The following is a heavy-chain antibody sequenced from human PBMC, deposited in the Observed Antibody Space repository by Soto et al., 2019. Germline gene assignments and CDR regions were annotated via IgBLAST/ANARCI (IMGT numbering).Heavy chain of an antibody. J-gene: IGHJ4*02. CDR2: IYYSGST. CDR1: GGSISIGVYY. Sequence: PSETLSLTCTVSGGSISIGVYYWSWIRQHPGKGLEWIGYIYYSGSTYYNPSLKSRVTISVDTSKNQFSLKLSSVTAADTAVYYCARENYDSSGYFPGTDYWGQGTLVTVSS. V-gene: IGHV4-31*03. CDR3: ARENYDSSGYFPGTDY. D-gene: IGHD3-22*01.